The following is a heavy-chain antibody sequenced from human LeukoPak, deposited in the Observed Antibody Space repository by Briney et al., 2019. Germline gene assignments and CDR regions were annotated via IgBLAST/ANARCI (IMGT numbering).Heavy chain of an antibody. V-gene: IGHV3-23*01. Sequence: GGSLRLSCAASGFTFSSYARSWVRQAPGKGLEWVSAISGSGGSTYYADSVKGRFTISRDNSKNTLYLQMNSLRAEDTAVYYCAKYGDIVPTITAVSIGYWGQGTLVTVSS. CDR3: AKYGDIVPTITAVSIGY. CDR2: ISGSGGST. D-gene: IGHD5-12*01. CDR1: GFTFSSYA. J-gene: IGHJ4*02.